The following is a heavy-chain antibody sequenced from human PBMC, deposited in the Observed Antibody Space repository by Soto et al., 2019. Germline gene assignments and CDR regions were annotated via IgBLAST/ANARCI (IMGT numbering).Heavy chain of an antibody. D-gene: IGHD6-13*01. CDR1: GGSISSSSYY. V-gene: IGHV4-39*01. J-gene: IGHJ5*02. CDR2: IYYSGST. CDR3: ARGYSSSWDGWFDP. Sequence: QLQLQESGPGLVKPSETLSLTCTVSGGSISSSSYYWGWIRQPPGKGLEWIGSIYYSGSTYYNPSLNSRVTISVDTSKHQFSLKLTSVTAADTAVYYCARGYSSSWDGWFDPWGQGTLVTVSS.